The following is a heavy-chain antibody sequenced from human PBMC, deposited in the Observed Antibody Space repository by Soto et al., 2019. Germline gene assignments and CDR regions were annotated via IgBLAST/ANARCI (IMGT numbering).Heavy chain of an antibody. J-gene: IGHJ4*02. Sequence: QVQVVQSRAEVKKPGASVKVSCKTSGYTFTDYDINWVRQAPGQGLEWMGWVSPDNGNAGYAQHFQGRVTLTSDTSISTAYMELSSLTSEDMAVYYCEVTTGYWGQGTMVTVSS. CDR2: VSPDNGNA. D-gene: IGHD2-21*02. CDR1: GYTFTDYD. V-gene: IGHV1-8*01. CDR3: EVTTGY.